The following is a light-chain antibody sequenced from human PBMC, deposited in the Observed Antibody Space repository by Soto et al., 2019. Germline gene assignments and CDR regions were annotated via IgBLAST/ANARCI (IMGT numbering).Light chain of an antibody. Sequence: DIHMTQSPSTLSASVGDRVTITCRASQNIGRWLAWYQQKPGKAPKLLIFDAFNLESGVPSRFSGSGSGTEFTLAISGLQPDDFATYYRQQYNTFLTFGGGTKVEIK. J-gene: IGKJ4*01. CDR2: DAF. V-gene: IGKV1-5*01. CDR1: QNIGRW. CDR3: QQYNTFLT.